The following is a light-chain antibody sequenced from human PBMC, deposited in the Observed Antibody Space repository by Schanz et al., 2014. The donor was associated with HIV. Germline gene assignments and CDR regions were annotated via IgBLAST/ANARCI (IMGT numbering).Light chain of an antibody. Sequence: QSVLTQPASVAGSPGQSITIACTGTSSDIGGYNFVSWYQQHPGKAPKLTIYDVSNRPSGVSNRFSGSKSGNTASLTIFDLQPEDEADYYCGALSTSDAPVFGTGTKVTVL. J-gene: IGLJ1*01. CDR2: DVS. CDR1: SSDIGGYNF. CDR3: GALSTSDAPV. V-gene: IGLV2-14*03.